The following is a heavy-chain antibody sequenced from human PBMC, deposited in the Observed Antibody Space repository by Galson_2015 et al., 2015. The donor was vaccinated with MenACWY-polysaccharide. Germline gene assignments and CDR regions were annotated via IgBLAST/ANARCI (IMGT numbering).Heavy chain of an antibody. CDR3: ASVPDYDILTGYFFDY. Sequence: SLRLSCAASGFTFSSYEMNWVRQAPGKGLEWVSYISSSGSTIYYADSVKGRFTISRDNAKNSLYLQMNSLRAEDTAVYYCASVPDYDILTGYFFDYWGQGTLVTVSS. CDR1: GFTFSSYE. D-gene: IGHD3-9*01. CDR2: ISSSGSTI. V-gene: IGHV3-48*03. J-gene: IGHJ4*02.